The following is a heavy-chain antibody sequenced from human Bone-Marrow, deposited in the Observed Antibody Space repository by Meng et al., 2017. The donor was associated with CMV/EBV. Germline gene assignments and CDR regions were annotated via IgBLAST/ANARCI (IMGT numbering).Heavy chain of an antibody. V-gene: IGHV3-15*01. Sequence: GGSLRLSCAASGLTSSNAWMSWVRQAPGKGLEWVGRIKSKTDGGTTDYAAPVKGRFTISRDDSKNTLYLQMNSLKTEDTAVYYCTTVVEAHFWSGLYYFDYWGQGTLVTVSS. CDR2: IKSKTDGGTT. J-gene: IGHJ4*02. D-gene: IGHD3-3*02. CDR3: TTVVEAHFWSGLYYFDY. CDR1: GLTSSNAW.